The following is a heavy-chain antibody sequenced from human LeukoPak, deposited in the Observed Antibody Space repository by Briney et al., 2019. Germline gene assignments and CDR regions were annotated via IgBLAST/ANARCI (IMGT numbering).Heavy chain of an antibody. CDR3: TRLWPKGDY. D-gene: IGHD3-10*01. Sequence: GGSLRLSCAASGFTFSDRYMDWVRQAPGKGLEWVGRVRNKVNSYSTEYAASVKGRFTISRDDSKNSLYLQMNSLKTEDTAVYYCTRLWPKGDYWGQGTLVTVSS. CDR2: VRNKVNSYST. CDR1: GFTFSDRY. J-gene: IGHJ4*02. V-gene: IGHV3-72*01.